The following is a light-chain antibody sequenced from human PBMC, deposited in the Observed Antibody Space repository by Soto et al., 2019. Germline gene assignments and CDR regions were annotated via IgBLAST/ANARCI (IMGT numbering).Light chain of an antibody. J-gene: IGKJ5*01. Sequence: DIVLAQSPGTLSLFPGERATLSCRASQSVSSTYLAWYQQKPGQAPRLLIYGASSRATGIPDRFSGSGSGTDFTLSISRLEPEDFAVYSCQQYGSSPITFGQGTRLEIK. CDR2: GAS. CDR3: QQYGSSPIT. V-gene: IGKV3-20*01. CDR1: QSVSSTY.